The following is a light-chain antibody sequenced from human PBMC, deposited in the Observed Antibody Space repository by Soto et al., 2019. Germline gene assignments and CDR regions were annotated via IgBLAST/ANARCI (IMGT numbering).Light chain of an antibody. J-gene: IGKJ2*01. CDR2: GTS. V-gene: IGKV1-9*01. CDR3: QQLNVYLYT. CDR1: QSSSSSNF. Sequence: SQLTQSPSSLSASVGDRVTITCRASQSSSSSNFLAWYQQKPGTAPKLLIYGTSTLQSGVPSRFSGSGSGTDSTLTISSLQPEDFATYYCQQLNVYLYTFGQGTKVDIK.